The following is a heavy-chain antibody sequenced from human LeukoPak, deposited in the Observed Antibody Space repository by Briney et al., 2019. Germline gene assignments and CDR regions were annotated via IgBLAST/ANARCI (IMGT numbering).Heavy chain of an antibody. CDR1: GGSVSSGGHY. Sequence: PSETVSLTCIVSGGSVSSGGHYWGWIRQPPGKGLEWIGSIYYSGSTYYNPSLNNRVTIFIDMSKNQFSLRLNSVTATDTAVYYCARLVCGGGSCPAEFDYWGQGTLVTVSS. CDR3: ARLVCGGGSCPAEFDY. V-gene: IGHV4-39*01. D-gene: IGHD2-15*01. J-gene: IGHJ4*02. CDR2: IYYSGST.